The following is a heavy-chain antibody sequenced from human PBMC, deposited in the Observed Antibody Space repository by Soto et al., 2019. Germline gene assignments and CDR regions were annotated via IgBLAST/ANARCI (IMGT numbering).Heavy chain of an antibody. D-gene: IGHD5-18*01. V-gene: IGHV5-10-1*01. CDR2: IDPSDSYT. Sequence: GETLKISRKGSGYSFTIYWISWVRQMPGKGLEWMGRIDPSDSYTNYSPSFQGHVTISADKSISTAYLQWSSLKASDTAMYYCARKDGYSSAYGKDVWGQRTTVTVSS. J-gene: IGHJ6*02. CDR1: GYSFTIYW. CDR3: ARKDGYSSAYGKDV.